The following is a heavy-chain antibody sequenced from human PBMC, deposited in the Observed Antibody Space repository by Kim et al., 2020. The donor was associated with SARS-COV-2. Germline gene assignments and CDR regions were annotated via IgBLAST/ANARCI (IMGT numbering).Heavy chain of an antibody. D-gene: IGHD3-9*01. CDR3: ARVLPYFDWFFDY. CDR2: ISAYNGNT. CDR1: GYTFTSYG. Sequence: ASVKVSCKASGYTFTSYGISWVRQAPGQGLEWMGWISAYNGNTNYAQKLQGRVTMTTDTSTSTASMELRSPRSDDTAVYYCARVLPYFDWFFDYWGQGTLVTVSS. J-gene: IGHJ4*02. V-gene: IGHV1-18*01.